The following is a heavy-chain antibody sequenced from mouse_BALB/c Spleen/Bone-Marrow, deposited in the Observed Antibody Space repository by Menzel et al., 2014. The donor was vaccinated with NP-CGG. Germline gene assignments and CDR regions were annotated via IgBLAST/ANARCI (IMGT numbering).Heavy chain of an antibody. CDR2: INPYNGGT. D-gene: IGHD1-1*01. Sequence: EVKLVESGPELVKPGASMKISCKASGYSFTGYTMNWVKQSHGKNLEWIGLINPYNGGTNYNQKFKDKATLTVDRSSSTAYMELLSLTSEDSAVYYCARLLLYYYAMDDWGQGTSVTVSS. J-gene: IGHJ4*01. CDR1: GYSFTGYT. V-gene: IGHV1-25*01. CDR3: ARLLLYYYAMDD.